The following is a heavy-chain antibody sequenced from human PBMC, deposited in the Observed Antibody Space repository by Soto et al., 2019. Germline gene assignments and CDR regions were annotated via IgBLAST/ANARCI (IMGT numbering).Heavy chain of an antibody. CDR2: IIPIFGTA. D-gene: IGHD3-22*01. J-gene: IGHJ3*02. CDR3: ASSSYYYDSSGYAFDI. Sequence: GASVKVSCKASGGTFSSYAISWVRQAPGQGLEWMGGIIPIFGTANYAQKFQGRVTITADESTSTAYMELSSLRSEDTAVYYCASSSYYYDSSGYAFDIWGQGTMVTVSS. V-gene: IGHV1-69*13. CDR1: GGTFSSYA.